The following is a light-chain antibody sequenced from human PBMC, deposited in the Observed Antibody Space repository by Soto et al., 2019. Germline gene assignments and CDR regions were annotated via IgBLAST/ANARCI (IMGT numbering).Light chain of an antibody. Sequence: DIQMTQSPSSLSASVGDRVTITCRTSQSITNYLNWYQHKPGKAPKVLIYAASSLQSGVPSRFSGSGSGTEFTLTISSQQAEDFATYYCQQSYSMPLTFGQGTRLEIK. CDR3: QQSYSMPLT. CDR2: AAS. J-gene: IGKJ5*01. CDR1: QSITNY. V-gene: IGKV1-39*01.